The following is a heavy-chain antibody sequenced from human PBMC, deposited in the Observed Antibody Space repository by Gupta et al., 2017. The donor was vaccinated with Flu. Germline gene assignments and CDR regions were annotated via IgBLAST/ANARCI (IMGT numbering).Heavy chain of an antibody. V-gene: IGHV3-23*01. CDR2: VGANGDRT. J-gene: IGHJ4*02. D-gene: IGHD6-13*01. CDR1: GLTFCAYA. CDR3: AKDRSGNPAIDY. Sequence: EVQLLQSGGGVVQPGESLRLACVGSGLTFCAYAMNWVRQAPGKGLEWLSTVGANGDRTYYADSVMGRFTISRDNSKNTIYLQMSSLRGDDTAVYYCAKDRSGNPAIDYWGQGALVTVSA.